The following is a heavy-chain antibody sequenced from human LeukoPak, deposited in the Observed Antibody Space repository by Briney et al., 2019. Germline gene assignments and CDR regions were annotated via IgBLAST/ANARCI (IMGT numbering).Heavy chain of an antibody. J-gene: IGHJ4*02. CDR2: IYSGGST. Sequence: GGSLRLSCAASGFTVSSNYMSWVRQAPGKGLEWVSVIYSGGSTYYADSVKGRFTISRDNAKNSLYLQMNSLRAEDTAVYYCARDWFHAIDYWGQGTLVTVSS. CDR3: ARDWFHAIDY. V-gene: IGHV3-53*01. D-gene: IGHD2/OR15-2a*01. CDR1: GFTVSSNY.